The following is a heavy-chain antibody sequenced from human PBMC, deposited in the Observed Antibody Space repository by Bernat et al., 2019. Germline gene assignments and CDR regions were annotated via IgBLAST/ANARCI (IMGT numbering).Heavy chain of an antibody. CDR3: AKDLRGGSSWPQIVDY. CDR2: MSGSGGST. Sequence: EVQLLESGGGLVQPGGSLRLSCAAYGFTFSSEAMSWVRQAPGKGLEWVSDMSGSGGSTYYADSVKGRLTISRDNSKNKLYLQMNILRAEDTAVYYCAKDLRGGSSWPQIVDYWGQGTLVTVSS. D-gene: IGHD6-13*01. CDR1: GFTFSSEA. V-gene: IGHV3-23*01. J-gene: IGHJ4*02.